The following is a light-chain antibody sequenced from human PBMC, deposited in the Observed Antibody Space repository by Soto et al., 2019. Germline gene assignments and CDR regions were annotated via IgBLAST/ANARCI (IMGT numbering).Light chain of an antibody. Sequence: IRWTQSAPTLSVYGKERDTVSCRASQSIGDTLDWYQQKPGKAPRLLIYGASSWVSGFPARFSGSGSGTDFTLAISCRHSDDFALYFCQQPDTAPWTLAQGTKVDI. CDR1: QSIGDT. J-gene: IGKJ1*01. CDR3: QQPDTAPWT. V-gene: IGKV3-15*01. CDR2: GAS.